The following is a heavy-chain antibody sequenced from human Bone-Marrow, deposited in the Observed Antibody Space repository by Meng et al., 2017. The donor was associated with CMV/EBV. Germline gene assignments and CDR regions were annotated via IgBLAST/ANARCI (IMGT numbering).Heavy chain of an antibody. Sequence: SVKVSCKASGGTFSSYAISWVRQAPGQGLEWIGGIIPIFGTANYAQKFQGRVTITTDESTSTAYMELSSLRSEDTAVYYCAREGQYYYDSSGSFDYWDEGTLVTVSS. CDR1: GGTFSSYA. CDR3: AREGQYYYDSSGSFDY. J-gene: IGHJ4*02. CDR2: IIPIFGTA. V-gene: IGHV1-69*05. D-gene: IGHD3-22*01.